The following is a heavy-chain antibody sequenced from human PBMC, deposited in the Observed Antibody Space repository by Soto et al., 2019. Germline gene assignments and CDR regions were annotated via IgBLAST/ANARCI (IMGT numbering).Heavy chain of an antibody. CDR3: ARVKTGNPGYYAMDV. D-gene: IGHD6-13*01. Sequence: PGESRKISCKASGYIFSNYWIGWVRQMPGKGLEWMGMIFPGDSDTRYSPSFQGQVTMSAGKSINTAYLQWNDLKASDTAIYYCARVKTGNPGYYAMDVWGQGTTVTVSS. CDR1: GYIFSNYW. CDR2: IFPGDSDT. J-gene: IGHJ6*02. V-gene: IGHV5-51*03.